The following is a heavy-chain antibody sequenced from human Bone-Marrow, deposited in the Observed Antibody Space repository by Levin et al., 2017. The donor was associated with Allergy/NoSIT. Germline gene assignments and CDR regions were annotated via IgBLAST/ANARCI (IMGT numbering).Heavy chain of an antibody. CDR2: ISYDGSNK. CDR1: GFTFSSYG. D-gene: IGHD3-9*01. CDR3: AKDSVLRYFDWLGGLDY. Sequence: GESLKISCAASGFTFSSYGMHWVHQAPGKGLEWVAVISYDGSNKYYADSVKGRFTISRDNSKNTLYLQMNSLRAEDTAVYYCAKDSVLRYFDWLGGLDYWGQGTLVTVSS. J-gene: IGHJ4*02. V-gene: IGHV3-30*18.